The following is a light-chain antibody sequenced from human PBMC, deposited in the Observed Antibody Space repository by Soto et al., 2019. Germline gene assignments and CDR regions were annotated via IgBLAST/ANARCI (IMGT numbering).Light chain of an antibody. J-gene: IGKJ1*01. CDR2: DAS. CDR1: QSISSW. Sequence: IQVTHSPSNLSAPVGDRVTITCRASQSISSWLSWYQQKPGKAPKFLIYDASSLESGVPSRFSGSGSGTEFTLTVSNLQPDDFATYFCQQYNIYPRTFGHGTKVDIK. CDR3: QQYNIYPRT. V-gene: IGKV1-5*01.